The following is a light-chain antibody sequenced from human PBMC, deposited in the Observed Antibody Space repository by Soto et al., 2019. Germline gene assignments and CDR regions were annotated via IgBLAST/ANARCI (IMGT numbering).Light chain of an antibody. Sequence: QSVLTQPASVSGSPGQSITISCTGTSSDVGGYNYVSWYQQHPGKAPKLMIYDVSNRPSGVSNRLSGSKSGNTASLTISGLLAEDEADYYCSSYTSSSTLCIFGTGTKVTV. J-gene: IGLJ1*01. V-gene: IGLV2-14*01. CDR1: SSDVGGYNY. CDR3: SSYTSSSTLCI. CDR2: DVS.